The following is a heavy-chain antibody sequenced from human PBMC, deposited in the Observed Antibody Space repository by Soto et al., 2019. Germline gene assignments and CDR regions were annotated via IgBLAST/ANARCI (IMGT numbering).Heavy chain of an antibody. V-gene: IGHV1-18*01. CDR1: GGTFSSYA. J-gene: IGHJ1*01. D-gene: IGHD6-19*01. Sequence: ASVKVSCKASGGTFSSYAISWVRQAPGQGLEWMGWIIAFNGNTNYAQKLQGRVTITTDTSTSTAYMELRSLRSDDTAVYYCARDGAVAGTHQHWGQGTLVTVSS. CDR2: IIAFNGNT. CDR3: ARDGAVAGTHQH.